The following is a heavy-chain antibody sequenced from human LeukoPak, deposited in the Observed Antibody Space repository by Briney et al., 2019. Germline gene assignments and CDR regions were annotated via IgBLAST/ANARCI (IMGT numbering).Heavy chain of an antibody. J-gene: IGHJ4*02. CDR2: IYSSGST. CDR3: ARKDGDY. Sequence: ETLSLTCTVSGASIRDFHWTWFRQPAGKTLEWIGLIYSSGSTLFNPSLKSRVAMSLDLTKNQLSLRLTSLTAADTAMYYCARKDGDYWGQGTLVTVSS. V-gene: IGHV4-4*07. CDR1: GASIRDFH.